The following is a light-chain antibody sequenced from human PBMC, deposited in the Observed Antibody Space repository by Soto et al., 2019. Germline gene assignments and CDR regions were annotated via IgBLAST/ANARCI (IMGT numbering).Light chain of an antibody. Sequence: QSVLTQPASVSGSPGQSITIPCTGTSSDVGGYNYVSWYQQHPGKAPKLMIYDVSYRPSGVSNRFSGSKSGNTASLTISGLQAEDEADYFYSSYRIGSTVVFGGGTKVTVL. J-gene: IGLJ2*01. CDR1: SSDVGGYNY. CDR3: SSYRIGSTVV. CDR2: DVS. V-gene: IGLV2-14*01.